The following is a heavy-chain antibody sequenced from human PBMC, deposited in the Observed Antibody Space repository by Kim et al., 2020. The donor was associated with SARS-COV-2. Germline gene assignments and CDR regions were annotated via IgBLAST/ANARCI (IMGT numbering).Heavy chain of an antibody. J-gene: IGHJ1*01. D-gene: IGHD3-10*01. V-gene: IGHV4-39*07. CDR2: IYCSGST. CDR3: AGDQFYGGGL. Sequence: SETLSLTCTVSGGSISSSSYYWGWHRQPPGKGRDWIRSIYCSGSTYYNPSLKSRVTISVDTTKNPFSLKLSSVTAADTADYSCAGDQFYGGGLWGQGTLV. CDR1: GGSISSSSYY.